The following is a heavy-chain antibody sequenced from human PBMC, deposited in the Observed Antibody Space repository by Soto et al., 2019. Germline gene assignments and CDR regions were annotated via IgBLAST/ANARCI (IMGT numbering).Heavy chain of an antibody. CDR2: MTPNSGDT. D-gene: IGHD5-12*01. Sequence: PSVKVSCKASGYTFSNDDINWVRQAPGQGLEWMGWMTPNSGDTDHAQRFQGRLTLTRDTSISTAYMELSSLRSEDTAVYYCARGGKYRGFYYFDYWGQGALVTVSS. V-gene: IGHV1-8*01. CDR1: GYTFSNDD. J-gene: IGHJ4*02. CDR3: ARGGKYRGFYYFDY.